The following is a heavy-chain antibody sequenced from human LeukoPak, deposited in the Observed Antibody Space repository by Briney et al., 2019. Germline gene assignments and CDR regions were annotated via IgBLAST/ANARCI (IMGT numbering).Heavy chain of an antibody. J-gene: IGHJ5*02. D-gene: IGHD3-3*01. CDR3: ARLSDYGFNWFDP. Sequence: GESLKISCQGSGYSFATYWIGWVRQMPGKGLEWMGIIYPPDSDAKYSPSFQGLVTISADKSINTAYLQWKSLKASDTPMYYCARLSDYGFNWFDPWGQGTLVTVSS. CDR1: GYSFATYW. CDR2: IYPPDSDA. V-gene: IGHV5-51*01.